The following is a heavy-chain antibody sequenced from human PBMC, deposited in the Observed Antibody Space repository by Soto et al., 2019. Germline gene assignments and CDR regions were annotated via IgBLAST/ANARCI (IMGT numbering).Heavy chain of an antibody. Sequence: QLQLQESGPGLVKPSETLSLTCTVSGGSISSSSYYWGWIRQPPGKGLEWIGSIYYSGSTYYNPSLKSRVPITVDTSKNQFSLKLSSVTAADTAVYYCASAYDILTGDYVWGQGTTVTVSS. J-gene: IGHJ6*02. D-gene: IGHD3-9*01. V-gene: IGHV4-39*01. CDR1: GGSISSSSYY. CDR3: ASAYDILTGDYV. CDR2: IYYSGST.